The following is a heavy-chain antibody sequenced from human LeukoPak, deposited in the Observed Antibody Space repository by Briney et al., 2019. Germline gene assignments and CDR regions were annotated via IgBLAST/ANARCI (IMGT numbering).Heavy chain of an antibody. CDR3: ARDRYDGSMDV. J-gene: IGHJ6*03. V-gene: IGHV4-59*01. CDR2: IYYSGST. Sequence: PSETLSLTCTVSGGSISSYYWSWIRQPPGKGLEWIGYIYYSGSTNYNPSLKSRVTISVDTSKNQFSLKLSSVTAADTAVYYCARDRYDGSMDVWGRGTTVTISS. D-gene: IGHD3-22*01. CDR1: GGSISSYY.